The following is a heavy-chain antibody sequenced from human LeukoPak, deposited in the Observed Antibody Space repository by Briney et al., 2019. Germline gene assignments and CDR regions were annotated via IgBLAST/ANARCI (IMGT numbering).Heavy chain of an antibody. CDR2: ISSSSSYT. V-gene: IGHV3-11*03. CDR3: AAGTAADY. Sequence: GGSLRLSCVGSGIHFSDYYMNWIRKAPGKGLEWISYISSSSSYTDYADSVKGRFTISRDNAQNALFLQMDSLRVEDTAVYYCAAGTAADYWGQGTRVTVSS. D-gene: IGHD6-13*01. J-gene: IGHJ4*02. CDR1: GIHFSDYY.